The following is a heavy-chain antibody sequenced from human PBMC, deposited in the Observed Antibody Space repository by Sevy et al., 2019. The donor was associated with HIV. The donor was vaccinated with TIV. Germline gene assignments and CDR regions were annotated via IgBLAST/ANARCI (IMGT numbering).Heavy chain of an antibody. Sequence: GGSLRLSCAASGFTFDDYAIYWVRQAPGKGLEWVSGISWNSGSIGYADSVKGRFTISRDNAKNSLYLQMNSLRPEDTALYYCAKGYRYGLPIQYGMDVWAQGTTVTVSS. CDR3: AKGYRYGLPIQYGMDV. CDR2: ISWNSGSI. CDR1: GFTFDDYA. V-gene: IGHV3-9*01. D-gene: IGHD5-18*01. J-gene: IGHJ6*02.